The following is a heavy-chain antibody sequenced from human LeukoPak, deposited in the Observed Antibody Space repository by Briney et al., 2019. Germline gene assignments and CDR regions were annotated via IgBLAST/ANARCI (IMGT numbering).Heavy chain of an antibody. CDR1: GYTFTSYG. V-gene: IGHV1-18*01. CDR3: ARDIPYSGSYSGVFDY. J-gene: IGHJ4*02. D-gene: IGHD1-26*01. CDR2: ISAYNGDT. Sequence: ASVKVFCKASGYTFTSYGIGWVRQAPGQGLEWMGWISAYNGDTNYAQKLQGRVTMTTDTSTSTAYMELRSLRSDDTAVYYCARDIPYSGSYSGVFDYWGQGTLVTVSS.